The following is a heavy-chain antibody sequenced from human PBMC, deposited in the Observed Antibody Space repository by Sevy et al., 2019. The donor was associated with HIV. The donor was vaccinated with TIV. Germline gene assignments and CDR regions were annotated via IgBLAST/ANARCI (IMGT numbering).Heavy chain of an antibody. CDR1: GYTFVTYG. CDR3: VRDANYDTESSCYPFDD. D-gene: IGHD3-22*01. Sequence: ASVKVSCKTSGYTFVTYGISWVRQVPGQGPQWMGWISGNDGSTREAQIFQDRVTMTTDRTTSTAYMEVRRLRSDDTAVYYCVRDANYDTESSCYPFDDWGQGTLVTVSS. CDR2: ISGNDGST. J-gene: IGHJ4*02. V-gene: IGHV1-18*01.